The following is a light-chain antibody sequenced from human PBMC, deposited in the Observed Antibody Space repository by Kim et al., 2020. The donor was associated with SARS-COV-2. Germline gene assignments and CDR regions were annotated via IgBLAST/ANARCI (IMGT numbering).Light chain of an antibody. Sequence: DIQMTQSPSSLSASVGDRVTITCQASQGISNYLAWYQQKPGKVPKLLIYAASTLQSGVPSRFTGSGSGTDFTLTISSLQPEDVAIYYCQKYDSAPRTFGQGTKVDIK. CDR2: AAS. CDR3: QKYDSAPRT. V-gene: IGKV1-27*01. CDR1: QGISNY. J-gene: IGKJ1*01.